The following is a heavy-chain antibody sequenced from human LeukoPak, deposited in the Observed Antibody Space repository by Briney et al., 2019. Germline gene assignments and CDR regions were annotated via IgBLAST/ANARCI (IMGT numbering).Heavy chain of an antibody. CDR1: GYTFTGYY. CDR3: ARGEMAIIQDY. CDR2: INPNSGGT. V-gene: IGHV1-2*06. D-gene: IGHD5-24*01. J-gene: IGHJ4*02. Sequence: SSVKVSCKASGYTFTGYYMHWVRQAPGQGLEWMGRINPNSGGTNYAQKFQGRVTMTRDASISTAYMELSRLRSDDTAVYYCARGEMAIIQDYWGQGTLVTVSS.